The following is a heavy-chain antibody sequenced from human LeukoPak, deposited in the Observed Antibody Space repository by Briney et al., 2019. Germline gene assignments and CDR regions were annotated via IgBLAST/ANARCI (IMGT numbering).Heavy chain of an antibody. CDR2: IYSSGST. Sequence: SETLSLTCTVSGGSISSYYWNWIRQPAGQGLEWIGRIYSSGSTNYNPSIKSRVTMSVDTSKNQFSLRLSAVAAEDTAMYYCASVSRGYYIDYWGQGTLVTVSS. CDR3: ASVSRGYYIDY. CDR1: GGSISSYY. D-gene: IGHD3-22*01. V-gene: IGHV4-4*07. J-gene: IGHJ4*02.